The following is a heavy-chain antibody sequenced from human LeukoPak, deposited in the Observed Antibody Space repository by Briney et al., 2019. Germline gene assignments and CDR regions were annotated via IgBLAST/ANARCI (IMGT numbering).Heavy chain of an antibody. J-gene: IGHJ4*02. Sequence: PGGSLRLSCAASGFTVNNNYMSWVRQAPGKGLEWVSVIYSGGSTFYADSVKVRFTISRDNSKNTLYLQMNSLRVDDTAVHYCARDHGGAAAYWGQGTLVTVSS. CDR1: GFTVNNNY. CDR3: ARDHGGAAAY. V-gene: IGHV3-66*01. CDR2: IYSGGST. D-gene: IGHD6-13*01.